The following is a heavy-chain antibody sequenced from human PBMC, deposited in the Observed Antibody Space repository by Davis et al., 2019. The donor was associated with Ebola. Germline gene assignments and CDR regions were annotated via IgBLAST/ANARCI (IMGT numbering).Heavy chain of an antibody. CDR3: ARGWLRGGMDV. CDR1: GDSFSSAG. J-gene: IGHJ6*02. D-gene: IGHD5-18*01. CDR2: TYYKSKWYN. Sequence: PSETLSLTCAISGDSFSSAGWNWIRQSPSRGLEWLGRTYYKSKWYNDYSLSVKSRITINPDTSKNQFSLQFNSVTPEDTALYYCARGWLRGGMDVWGEGTTVTV. V-gene: IGHV6-1*01.